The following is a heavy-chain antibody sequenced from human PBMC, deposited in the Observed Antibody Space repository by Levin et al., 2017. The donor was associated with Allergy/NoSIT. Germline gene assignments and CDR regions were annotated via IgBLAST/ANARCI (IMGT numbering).Heavy chain of an antibody. D-gene: IGHD5-18*01. CDR3: ARGLYTYGTCCYMDV. V-gene: IGHV5-51*01. Sequence: PGESLKISCEGSGYSFANSWIGWVRQMPGKGLEWMGMIYPGDSDTIYSPSFQGQVTISADKSINTAYVQWSSLKSSDTAMYYCARGLYTYGTCCYMDVWGRGTTVTVSS. CDR1: GYSFANSW. J-gene: IGHJ6*03. CDR2: IYPGDSDT.